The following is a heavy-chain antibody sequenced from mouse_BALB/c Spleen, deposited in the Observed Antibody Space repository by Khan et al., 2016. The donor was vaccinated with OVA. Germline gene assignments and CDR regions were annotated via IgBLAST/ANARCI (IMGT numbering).Heavy chain of an antibody. D-gene: IGHD1-1*02. CDR2: ISTYYGAA. J-gene: IGHJ3*01. CDR3: TRGGRFAY. CDR1: GYTFTDSA. Sequence: QVQLQQSGAELVRPGVSVKISCKGSGYTFTDSAMPWVKQSHAKTLEWIGVISTYYGAADYNQKFQGKASMTVDKSSSTAYMELARLTSEDSAIXYCTRGGRFAYWGQGTLVTVSA. V-gene: IGHV1S137*01.